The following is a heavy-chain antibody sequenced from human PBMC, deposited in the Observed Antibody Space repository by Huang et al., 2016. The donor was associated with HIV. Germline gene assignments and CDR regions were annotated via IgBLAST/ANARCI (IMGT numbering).Heavy chain of an antibody. V-gene: IGHV1-18*01. CDR3: ARGGGIQLWLLGYYYMDV. Sequence: QVQLVQSGAEVKKPGASVKVSCKASGYTFSRFGISGVRQVPGQGLGWVGWVSVYNCNTKFAKKFQSRLTMTTDTSTRKAYMGRRSLRSDDTAVYYCARGGGIQLWLLGYYYMDVWGNGTTVTVSS. D-gene: IGHD5-18*01. CDR2: VSVYNCNT. J-gene: IGHJ6*03. CDR1: GYTFSRFG.